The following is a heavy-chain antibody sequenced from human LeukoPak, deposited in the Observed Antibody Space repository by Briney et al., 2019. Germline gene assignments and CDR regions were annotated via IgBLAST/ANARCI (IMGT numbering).Heavy chain of an antibody. CDR1: GGSFSGYY. D-gene: IGHD4-11*01. Sequence: SETLSLTCAVYGGSFSGYYWSWIRQPPGKGLEWIGEINHSGSTNYNPSLKSRVTISVDTSKNQFSLKLSSVTAADTAVYYCASTAKSSPYIYWGQGTLVTVSS. CDR3: ASTAKSSPYIY. V-gene: IGHV4-34*01. J-gene: IGHJ4*02. CDR2: INHSGST.